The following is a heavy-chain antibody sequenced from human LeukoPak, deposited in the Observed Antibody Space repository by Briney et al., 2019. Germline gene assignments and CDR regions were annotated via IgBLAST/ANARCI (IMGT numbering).Heavy chain of an antibody. CDR3: ARAKKYGSGSYYRNYYYYYMDV. CDR1: GGSISNYY. CDR2: IYYSGST. J-gene: IGHJ6*03. Sequence: SETLSLTCTVSGGSISNYYWSWIRQPPGKGLEWIGYIYYSGSTNYNPSLKSRVTISVDTSKNQFSLKLSSVTAADTAVYYCARAKKYGSGSYYRNYYYYYMDVWGKGTTVTISS. D-gene: IGHD3-10*01. V-gene: IGHV4-59*01.